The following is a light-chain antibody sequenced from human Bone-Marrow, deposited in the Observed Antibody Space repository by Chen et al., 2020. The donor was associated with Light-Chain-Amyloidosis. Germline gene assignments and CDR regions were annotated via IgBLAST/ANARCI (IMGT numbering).Light chain of an antibody. Sequence: NFILTQPHSVSESPGKTVIISCTRSSGSIATNYVQWYQQRPGSSPTTVIYEDDQRPSGVPDRFSGSSDRSSNSASLTISGLKTEDEAEYYCQSYEGSSQGVFGRGTKLTVL. CDR2: EDD. CDR3: QSYEGSSQGV. CDR1: SGSIATNY. J-gene: IGLJ3*02. V-gene: IGLV6-57*01.